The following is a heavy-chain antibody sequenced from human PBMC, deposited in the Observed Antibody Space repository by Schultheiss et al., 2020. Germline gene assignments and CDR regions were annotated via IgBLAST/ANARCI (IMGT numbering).Heavy chain of an antibody. V-gene: IGHV4-34*09. CDR2: IYYSGST. Sequence: SETLSLTCAVYGGSFSGYYWSWIRQPPGKGLEWIGYIYYSGSTYYNPSLKSRVTISVDRSKNQFSLKLSSVTAADTAVYYCAREGGRDNWFDPWGQGTLVTVSS. CDR1: GGSFSGYY. D-gene: IGHD1-26*01. J-gene: IGHJ5*02. CDR3: AREGGRDNWFDP.